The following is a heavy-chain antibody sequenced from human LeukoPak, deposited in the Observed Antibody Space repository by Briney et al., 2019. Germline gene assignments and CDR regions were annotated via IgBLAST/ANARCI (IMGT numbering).Heavy chain of an antibody. CDR3: ARREGSGLYYFDY. D-gene: IGHD6-19*01. CDR1: GGSISSNSYY. V-gene: IGHV4-39*01. CDR2: IFYSGTT. J-gene: IGHJ4*02. Sequence: SETLSLTCTVSGGSISSNSYYWGWIRQPPGKGPEWIGSIFYSGTTYHNPSLKSRVTISVDTSKNRFSLKLTSVTAADTAVYYCARREGSGLYYFDYWGQGTLVTVSS.